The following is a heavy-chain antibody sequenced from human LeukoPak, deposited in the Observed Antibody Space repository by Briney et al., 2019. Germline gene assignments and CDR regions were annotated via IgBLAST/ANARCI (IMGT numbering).Heavy chain of an antibody. D-gene: IGHD1-26*01. Sequence: PGGSLRLSCAASGFTFSNAWMSWVRQAPGKGLEWVGRIKTKTDGGTTDYAAPVKGRFTISRDDSKNTLYLLMNSLKTEDTAVYYCTTDVVEGAADGTFDIWGQGTMVTVSS. CDR3: TTDVVEGAADGTFDI. J-gene: IGHJ3*02. V-gene: IGHV3-15*01. CDR2: IKTKTDGGTT. CDR1: GFTFSNAW.